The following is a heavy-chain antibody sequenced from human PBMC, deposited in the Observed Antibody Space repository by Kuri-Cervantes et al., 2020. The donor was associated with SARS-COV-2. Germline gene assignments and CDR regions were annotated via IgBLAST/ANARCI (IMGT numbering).Heavy chain of an antibody. CDR3: ARDHKSMAMAVAGTAVDY. D-gene: IGHD6-19*01. J-gene: IGHJ4*02. Sequence: GESLKISCAASGFTFSSYAMHWVRQAPGKGLEWVAVISYDGSNKYYADSVKGRFTISRDNSKNTLYLQMNSLRAEDTAVYYCARDHKSMAMAVAGTAVDYWGQGTLVTVSS. V-gene: IGHV3-30-3*01. CDR1: GFTFSSYA. CDR2: ISYDGSNK.